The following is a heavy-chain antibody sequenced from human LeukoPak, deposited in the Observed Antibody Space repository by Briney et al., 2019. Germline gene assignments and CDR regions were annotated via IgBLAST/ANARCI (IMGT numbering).Heavy chain of an antibody. J-gene: IGHJ4*02. CDR3: ARDKADFWSGLDY. Sequence: PGGSLRLSCAASGFTFSSYAMSWVRQAPGKGLEWVSAISGSGGSTYYADSVKGRFTISRDNSKNTLYLQMNSLRAEDTAVYYCARDKADFWSGLDYWGQGTLVTVSS. CDR2: ISGSGGST. V-gene: IGHV3-23*01. CDR1: GFTFSSYA. D-gene: IGHD3-3*01.